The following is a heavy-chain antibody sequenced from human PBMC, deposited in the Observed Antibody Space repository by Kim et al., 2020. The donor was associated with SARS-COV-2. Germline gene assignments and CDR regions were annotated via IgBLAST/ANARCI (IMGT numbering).Heavy chain of an antibody. D-gene: IGHD3-9*01. Sequence: SETLSLTCTVSGGSIIDYYWSWIRQPAGKGLEWIGRLYHSGHTNYNPSLKTRVTMSIDTSKNQFSLNLSSVTAADTAVYYCSRTGPMDVWGQGTTVIVSS. V-gene: IGHV4-4*07. CDR1: GGSIIDYY. CDR2: LYHSGHT. CDR3: SRTGPMDV. J-gene: IGHJ6*02.